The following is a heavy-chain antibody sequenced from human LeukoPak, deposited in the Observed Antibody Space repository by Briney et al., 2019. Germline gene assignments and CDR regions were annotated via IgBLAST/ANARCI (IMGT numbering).Heavy chain of an antibody. CDR1: GGSISSGGYY. D-gene: IGHD5-18*01. J-gene: IGHJ4*02. CDR2: IYYSGST. CDR3: AGGGYSYAKPFDY. Sequence: SETLSLTCTVSGGSISSGGYYWSWIRQHPGKGLEWIGYIYYSGSTYYNPSLKSRVTISVDTSKNQFSLKLSSVTAADTAVYYCAGGGYSYAKPFDYWGQGTLVTVSS. V-gene: IGHV4-31*03.